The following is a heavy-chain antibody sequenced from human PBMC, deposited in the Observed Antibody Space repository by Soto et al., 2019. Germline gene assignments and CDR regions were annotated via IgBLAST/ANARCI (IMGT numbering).Heavy chain of an antibody. J-gene: IGHJ4*02. Sequence: EVLLVESGGGLVQPGGSLRLSCAASGFTFSSCWMTWVRQAPGKGLEWVANIKQDGSEKYYVDSVQGRFTISRDNAKNSLYLQMHSLRAEDTAVYCCASSWSDSTIDFWGQGTLVTVSS. V-gene: IGHV3-7*01. D-gene: IGHD6-13*01. CDR1: GFTFSSCW. CDR2: IKQDGSEK. CDR3: ASSWSDSTIDF.